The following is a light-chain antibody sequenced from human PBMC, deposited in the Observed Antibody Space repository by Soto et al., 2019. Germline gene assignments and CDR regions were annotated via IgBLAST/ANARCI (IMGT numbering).Light chain of an antibody. CDR2: GAS. CDR1: QSISSNY. Sequence: EIVLTHSPGTLSLSPWEIATLSCRASQSISSNYLAWYQHKPGQAPRLLIYGASIRATGIPDKFSGGGSGTDFTLTISDVQPEDFALYYCHQRQSWPRTFGQGTKVDIK. J-gene: IGKJ1*01. CDR3: HQRQSWPRT. V-gene: IGKV3-20*01.